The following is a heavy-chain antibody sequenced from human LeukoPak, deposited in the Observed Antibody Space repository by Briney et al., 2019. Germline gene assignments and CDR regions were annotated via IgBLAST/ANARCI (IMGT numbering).Heavy chain of an antibody. Sequence: KPSQTLSLTCAVSGGSISSGGYSWSWIRQPPGKGLEWIGYIYYSGSTYYNPSLKSRVTISVDTSKNQFSLKLSSVTAADTAVYYCARSGQLERRRTYYDILTGYPFDYWGQGTLVTVSS. CDR3: ARSGQLERRRTYYDILTGYPFDY. J-gene: IGHJ4*02. CDR2: IYYSGST. V-gene: IGHV4-30-2*05. CDR1: GGSISSGGYS. D-gene: IGHD3-9*01.